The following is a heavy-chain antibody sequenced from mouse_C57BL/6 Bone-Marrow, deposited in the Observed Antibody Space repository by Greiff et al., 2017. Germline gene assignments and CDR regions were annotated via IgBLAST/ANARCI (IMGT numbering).Heavy chain of an antibody. V-gene: IGHV1-39*01. CDR1: GYSFTDYN. CDR3: ALITTVVATDYFDY. J-gene: IGHJ2*01. CDR2: INPNYGTT. D-gene: IGHD1-1*01. Sequence: EVHLVESGPELVKPGASVKISCKASGYSFTDYNMNWVKQSNGKSLEWIGVINPNYGTTSYNQKFKGKATLTVDQSSSTAYMQLNSLTSEDSAVYYCALITTVVATDYFDYWGQGTTLTVSS.